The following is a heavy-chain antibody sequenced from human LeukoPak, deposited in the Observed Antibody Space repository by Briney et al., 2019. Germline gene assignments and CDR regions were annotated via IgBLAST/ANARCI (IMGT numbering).Heavy chain of an antibody. Sequence: RPGRSLRLSCAASGFTFSSYAMHWVRQAPGKGLECLAVISYDGSNKYYADSVKGRFTISRDNSKNTLYLQMNRLRAEDTAVYYCARDNSGSYDSSGYYGYWGQGTLVTVSS. CDR3: ARDNSGSYDSSGYYGY. CDR2: ISYDGSNK. D-gene: IGHD3-22*01. J-gene: IGHJ4*02. CDR1: GFTFSSYA. V-gene: IGHV3-30*01.